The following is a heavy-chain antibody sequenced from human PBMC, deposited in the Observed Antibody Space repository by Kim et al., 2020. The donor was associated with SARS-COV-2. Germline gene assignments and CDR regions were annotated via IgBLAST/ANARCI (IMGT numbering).Heavy chain of an antibody. V-gene: IGHV4-34*01. J-gene: IGHJ6*03. Sequence: SLKSRVTISVDTSKNQFSLKLSSVTAADTAVYYCARVGNGRYYYYYYMDVWGKGTTVTVSS. CDR3: ARVGNGRYYYYYYMDV. D-gene: IGHD1-1*01.